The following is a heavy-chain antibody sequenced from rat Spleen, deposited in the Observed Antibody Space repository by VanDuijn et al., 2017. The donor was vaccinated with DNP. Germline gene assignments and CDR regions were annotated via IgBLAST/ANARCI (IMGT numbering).Heavy chain of an antibody. CDR2: ISYDGRST. J-gene: IGHJ4*01. CDR3: ASLWTLAY. CDR1: GFTLSDYG. V-gene: IGHV5-29*01. Sequence: EVQLVETGGGLVQPGKSLKLSCVASGFTLSDYGMNWIRQAPTKGLEWVATISYDGRSTYYRDSVKGRFTISRDNTKNTLYLQMDSLRSEDTATYYCASLWTLAYWGQGVSVTVSS. D-gene: IGHD1-6*01.